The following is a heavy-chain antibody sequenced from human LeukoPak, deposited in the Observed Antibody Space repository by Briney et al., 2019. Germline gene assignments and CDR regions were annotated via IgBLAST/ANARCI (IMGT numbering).Heavy chain of an antibody. CDR3: ARALGYYDSPLGY. V-gene: IGHV3-74*01. D-gene: IGHD3-22*01. CDR2: INSDGSST. J-gene: IGHJ4*02. CDR1: LFTFSSYW. Sequence: PGGSLRHSPAAPLFTFSSYWRQAVRQAPGKGLVWVSRINSDGSSTSYADSVKGRFTIPRDNAKNTLYLQMNSLRAEDTAVYYCARALGYYDSPLGYWGQGTLVTVSS.